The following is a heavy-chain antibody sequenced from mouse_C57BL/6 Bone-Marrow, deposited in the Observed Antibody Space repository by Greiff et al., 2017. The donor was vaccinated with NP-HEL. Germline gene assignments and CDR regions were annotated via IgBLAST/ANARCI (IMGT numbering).Heavy chain of an antibody. V-gene: IGHV5-17*01. Sequence: EVQGVESGGGLVKPGGSLKLSCAASGFTFSDYGMHWVRQAPEKGLEWVAYISSGSSTIYYADTVKGRFTISRDNAKNTLFLQMTSLRSEDTAMYYCARKYYYGSRDYAMDYWGQGTSVTVSS. CDR2: ISSGSSTI. D-gene: IGHD1-1*01. J-gene: IGHJ4*01. CDR3: ARKYYYGSRDYAMDY. CDR1: GFTFSDYG.